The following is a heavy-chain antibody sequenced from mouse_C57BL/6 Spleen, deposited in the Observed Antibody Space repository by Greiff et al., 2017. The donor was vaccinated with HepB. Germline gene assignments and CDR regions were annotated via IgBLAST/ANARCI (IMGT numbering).Heavy chain of an antibody. D-gene: IGHD2-4*01. CDR1: GFTFSSYA. CDR3: TREAVYDYDENAMDY. V-gene: IGHV5-9-1*02. CDR2: ISSGGDYI. Sequence: EVKLQESGEGLVKPGGSLKLSCAASGFTFSSYAMSWVRQTPEKRLEWVAYISSGGDYIYYADTVKGRFTISRDNARNTLYLQMSSLKSEDTAMYYCTREAVYDYDENAMDYWGQGTSVTVSS. J-gene: IGHJ4*01.